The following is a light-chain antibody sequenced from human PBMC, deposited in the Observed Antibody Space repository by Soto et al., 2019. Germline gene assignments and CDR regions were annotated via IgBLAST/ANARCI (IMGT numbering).Light chain of an antibody. CDR3: QKFNTAPLT. V-gene: IGKV1-27*01. CDR2: SAS. CDR1: QDISVN. J-gene: IGKJ5*01. Sequence: DIQMTQSPSSLSASVGDRVTITFRASQDISVNLARYQQKPGKVPKLLIYSASTLQSGVPSRFSGSGSGTDFTLTISSLQPEDVATYYCQKFNTAPLTFGQGTRLEIK.